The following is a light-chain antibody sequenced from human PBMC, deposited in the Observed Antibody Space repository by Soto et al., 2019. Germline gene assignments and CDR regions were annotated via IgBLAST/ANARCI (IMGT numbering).Light chain of an antibody. V-gene: IGLV1-40*01. CDR1: SANIGAAYN. J-gene: IGLJ1*01. CDR2: GNN. Sequence: QSVLTQPPSVSGAPGQSVTISCTGISANIGAAYNVDWYQQLPGTAPKLLSYGNNNRPSGVPARFSGSKSGTSASLAIAGLQAEDEGDYYCQSYDSSLSGYVFGTGTKVTVL. CDR3: QSYDSSLSGYV.